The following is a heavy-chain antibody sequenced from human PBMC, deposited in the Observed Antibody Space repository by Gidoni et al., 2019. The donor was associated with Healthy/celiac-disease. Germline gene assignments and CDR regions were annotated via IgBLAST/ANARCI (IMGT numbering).Heavy chain of an antibody. CDR3: ARDLKEYSSSSDHYYYYGMDV. J-gene: IGHJ6*02. CDR1: GFTFSSYS. D-gene: IGHD6-6*01. Sequence: EVQLVESGGGLVQPGGSLRLSCAASGFTFSSYSMNWVRQAPGKGLEWVSYISSSSSTIYYADSVKGRFTISRDNAKNSLYLQMNSLRDEDTAVYYCARDLKEYSSSSDHYYYYGMDVWGQGTTVTVSS. CDR2: ISSSSSTI. V-gene: IGHV3-48*02.